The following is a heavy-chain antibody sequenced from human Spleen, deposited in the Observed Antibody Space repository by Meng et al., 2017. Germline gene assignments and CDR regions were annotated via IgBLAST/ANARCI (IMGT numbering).Heavy chain of an antibody. D-gene: IGHD3-16*01. V-gene: IGHV3-30*01. CDR3: ARGSVMDYYYYYGMDV. CDR2: ISYDGSNK. Sequence: GESLKISCAASGFTFSSYAMHWVRQAPGKGLEWVEVISYDGSNKYYADSVKGRFTISRDNSKNTLYLQMNSLRAEDTAVYYCARGSVMDYYYYYGMDVWGQGTTVTVSS. CDR1: GFTFSSYA. J-gene: IGHJ6*02.